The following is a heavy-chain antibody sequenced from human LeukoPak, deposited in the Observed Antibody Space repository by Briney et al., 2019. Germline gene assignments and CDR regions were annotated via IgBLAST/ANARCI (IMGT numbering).Heavy chain of an antibody. CDR3: ARDSGRSYYGFDY. V-gene: IGHV1-46*01. D-gene: IGHD1-26*01. Sequence: ASVKVSCKVSGYTFTTYYIHGVRRPPAQGREWMGIINSRGGGTSYAQKFQGRVTVTMDTSTSTVYMEVSSLRSEDTAVYYCARDSGRSYYGFDYWGQGTLVTASS. CDR1: GYTFTTYY. CDR2: INSRGGGT. J-gene: IGHJ4*02.